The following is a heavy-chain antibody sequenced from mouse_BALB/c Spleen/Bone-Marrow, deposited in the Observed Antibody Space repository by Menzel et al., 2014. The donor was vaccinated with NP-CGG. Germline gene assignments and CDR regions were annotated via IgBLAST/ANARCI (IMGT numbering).Heavy chain of an antibody. Sequence: VQLQQSGPELVKPGASVKMSCKASGYTFTDCVITWVKQRTGQGLEWIGEIYPGSGSTFYNEKFKGKATLTADKSSNTAYMQLGSLTSEGSAVYFCARLDGNYRYAMDYWGQGTSVTVSS. CDR1: GYTFTDCV. CDR2: IYPGSGST. V-gene: IGHV1-81*01. CDR3: ARLDGNYRYAMDY. J-gene: IGHJ4*01. D-gene: IGHD2-1*01.